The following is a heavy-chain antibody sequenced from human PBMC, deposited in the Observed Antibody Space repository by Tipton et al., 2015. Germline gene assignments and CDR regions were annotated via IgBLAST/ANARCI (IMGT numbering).Heavy chain of an antibody. CDR1: GGSIRSSSYY. Sequence: TLSLTCTVSGGSIRSSSYYWGWIRQPPGKGLEWIGSIYFSGSTYYSPSLTSRVTISMDASKNQLSLKLSSVTAADTAVYFCARDLEHGMDVWGQGTTVTVS. J-gene: IGHJ6*02. V-gene: IGHV4-39*07. CDR3: ARDLEHGMDV. CDR2: IYFSGST.